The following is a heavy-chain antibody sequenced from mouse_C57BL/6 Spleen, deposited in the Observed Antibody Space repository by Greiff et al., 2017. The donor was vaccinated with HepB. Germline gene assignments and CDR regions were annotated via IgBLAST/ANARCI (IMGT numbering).Heavy chain of an antibody. CDR1: GYAFSSSW. V-gene: IGHV1-82*01. Sequence: QVQLQQSGPELVKPGASVKISCKASGYAFSSSWMNWVKQRPGKGLEWIGRIYPGDGDTNYNGKFKGKATLTADKSSSTAYMQLSSLTSEDSAVYFCARWGSGNYFDYWGQVTTLTVSS. CDR2: IYPGDGDT. CDR3: ARWGSGNYFDY. J-gene: IGHJ2*01. D-gene: IGHD1-1*01.